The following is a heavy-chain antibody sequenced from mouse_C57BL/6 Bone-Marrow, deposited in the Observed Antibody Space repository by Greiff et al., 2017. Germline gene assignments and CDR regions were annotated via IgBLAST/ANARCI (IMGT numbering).Heavy chain of an antibody. Sequence: QVQLQQSGAELARPGASVKLSCKASGYTFTSYGISWVKQRTGQGLEWIGEIYPRSGNTYYNEKSKGKATLTADKSSSTAYMELRSLTSEDSAVYFCARDGIYYGNYGWFAYWGQGTLVTVSA. CDR2: IYPRSGNT. J-gene: IGHJ3*01. CDR3: ARDGIYYGNYGWFAY. V-gene: IGHV1-81*01. CDR1: GYTFTSYG. D-gene: IGHD2-1*01.